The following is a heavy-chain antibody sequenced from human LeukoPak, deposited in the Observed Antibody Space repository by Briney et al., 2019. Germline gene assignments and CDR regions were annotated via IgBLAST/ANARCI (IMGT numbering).Heavy chain of an antibody. Sequence: GGSLRLPCAASGFPFSTYSMNWVRQAPGKGLEWVSYISGSSTYIFYADSVKGRFTISRDNAKNSLYLQMNSLRVEDTAVYYCARVKGTERDYWGQGTLVTVSS. CDR2: ISGSSTYI. D-gene: IGHD3/OR15-3a*01. CDR3: ARVKGTERDY. J-gene: IGHJ4*02. V-gene: IGHV3-21*01. CDR1: GFPFSTYS.